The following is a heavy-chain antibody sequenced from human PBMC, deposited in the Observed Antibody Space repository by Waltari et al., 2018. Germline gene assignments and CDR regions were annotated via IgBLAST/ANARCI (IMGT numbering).Heavy chain of an antibody. CDR3: ARHLYSIDYLELAK. CDR1: GFNFICYA. CDR2: ISDSGVIT. Sequence: EEHLLESGGGLAQPGGSLRLSLAASGFNFICYAMSWVRQAPGKGLEWVSGISDSGVITKYADSVKGRFTVSRDNSKNTVFLHLNSLRAEDTAIYYCARHLYSIDYLELAKWGQGTLVTVSS. J-gene: IGHJ4*02. D-gene: IGHD3-22*01. V-gene: IGHV3-23*01.